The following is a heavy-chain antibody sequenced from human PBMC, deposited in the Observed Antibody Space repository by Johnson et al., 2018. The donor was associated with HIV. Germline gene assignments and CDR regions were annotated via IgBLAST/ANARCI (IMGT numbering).Heavy chain of an antibody. V-gene: IGHV3-23*04. Sequence: VQLVESGGGLVQPGGSLRLSCAASGFTFSSYAMSWVRQAPGKGLEWVSAIRGSGCSTYYAYSVKGRFTISSDNSKNTLYLQMNSLRAEDTAVYYCRSSSSSSPGAFDIWGQGTMVTVSS. CDR1: GFTFSSYA. CDR2: IRGSGCST. J-gene: IGHJ3*02. CDR3: RSSSSSSPGAFDI. D-gene: IGHD6-6*01.